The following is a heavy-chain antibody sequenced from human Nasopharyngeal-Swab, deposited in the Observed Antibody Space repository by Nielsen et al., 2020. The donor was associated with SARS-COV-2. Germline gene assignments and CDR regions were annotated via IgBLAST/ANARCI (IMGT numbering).Heavy chain of an antibody. D-gene: IGHD6-6*01. Sequence: KVSCKGSGYSFTSYWIGWVRQMPGKGLEWIGIIHPGDSDTRYSPSFQGQVTISADKSISTTYLQWYSLKASDTAMYYCARHWAASSSVHYYGMDVWGQGTTVTVSS. CDR3: ARHWAASSSVHYYGMDV. CDR1: GYSFTSYW. CDR2: IHPGDSDT. J-gene: IGHJ6*02. V-gene: IGHV5-51*01.